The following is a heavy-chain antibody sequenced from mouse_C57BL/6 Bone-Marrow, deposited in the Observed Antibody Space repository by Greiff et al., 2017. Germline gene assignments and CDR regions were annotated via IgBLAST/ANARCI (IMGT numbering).Heavy chain of an antibody. J-gene: IGHJ4*01. CDR3: ATIYYDYDLYAMDY. Sequence: QVQLQQSGAELVRPGTSVKVSCKASGYAFTNYLIEWVKQRPGQGLEWIGVLNPGSGGTKYNEKFKGKATLTADKSSSTAYMQLSSLTSEDSAVYFCATIYYDYDLYAMDYWGQGTSVTVSS. CDR1: GYAFTNYL. V-gene: IGHV1-54*01. D-gene: IGHD2-4*01. CDR2: LNPGSGGT.